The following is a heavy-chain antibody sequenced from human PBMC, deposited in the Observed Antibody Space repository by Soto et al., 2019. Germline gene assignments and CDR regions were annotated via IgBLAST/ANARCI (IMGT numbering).Heavy chain of an antibody. J-gene: IGHJ3*02. D-gene: IGHD3-22*01. V-gene: IGHV3-74*01. CDR2: ISNDGSST. Sequence: EVQLVESGGGLVQPGGSLRLSCAASGFTSSSYWIHWVRQAPGKGLVWVSRISNDGSSTNYADSVKGRFTISRDNAKNTVYLQMTSLRAEDPAVYYCARDTYDYDGSDHFAADAFDIWGQGTMVTVSS. CDR3: ARDTYDYDGSDHFAADAFDI. CDR1: GFTSSSYW.